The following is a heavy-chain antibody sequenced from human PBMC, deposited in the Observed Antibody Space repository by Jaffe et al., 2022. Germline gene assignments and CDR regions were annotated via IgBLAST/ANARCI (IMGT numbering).Heavy chain of an antibody. CDR1: GFTFSSYG. D-gene: IGHD3-16*02. CDR2: IRYDGSNK. J-gene: IGHJ4*02. V-gene: IGHV3-30*02. Sequence: QVQLVESGGGVVQPGGSLRLSCAASGFTFSSYGMHWVRQAPGKGLEWVAFIRYDGSNKYYADSVKGRFTISRDNSKNTLYLQMNSLRAEDTAVYYCAKTFPIDYIWGSYRYHLDYWGQGTLVTVSS. CDR3: AKTFPIDYIWGSYRYHLDY.